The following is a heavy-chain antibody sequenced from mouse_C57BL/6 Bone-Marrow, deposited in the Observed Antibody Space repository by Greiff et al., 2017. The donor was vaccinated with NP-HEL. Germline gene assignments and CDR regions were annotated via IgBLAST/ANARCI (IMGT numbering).Heavy chain of an antibody. CDR2: IRSKSNNYAT. CDR3: VSDGYFWYFDV. V-gene: IGHV10-1*01. CDR1: GFSFNTYA. J-gene: IGHJ1*03. Sequence: EVQLVESGGGLVQPKGSLKLSCAASGFSFNTYAMNWVRQAPGKGLEWVARIRSKSNNYATYYADSVKDRFTISRDDSESMLYLQMNNLKTGDTAMYYCVSDGYFWYFDVWGTGTTVTVSS. D-gene: IGHD2-3*01.